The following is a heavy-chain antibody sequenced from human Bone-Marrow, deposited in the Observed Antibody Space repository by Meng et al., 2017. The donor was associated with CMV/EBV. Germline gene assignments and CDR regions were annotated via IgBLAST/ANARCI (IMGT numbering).Heavy chain of an antibody. J-gene: IGHJ4*02. Sequence: GGSLRLSCAASGFTFSSYAMHWVRQAPGKGLEWVAVISYDASNKYYADSVKGRFTISRDISKNTLYLQMNSLRAEDTAVYYCAKIAAAGRDYWGQGTLVTVSS. CDR1: GFTFSSYA. V-gene: IGHV3-30*07. CDR2: ISYDASNK. D-gene: IGHD6-13*01. CDR3: AKIAAAGRDY.